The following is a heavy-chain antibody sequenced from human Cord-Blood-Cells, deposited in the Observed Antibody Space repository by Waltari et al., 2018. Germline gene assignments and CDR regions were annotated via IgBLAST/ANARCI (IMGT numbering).Heavy chain of an antibody. CDR1: GGSLSGYY. J-gene: IGHJ4*02. CDR3: ARNHRWTYSLTNRFDY. D-gene: IGHD2-21*01. CDR2: INHSGST. Sequence: QVQLQQWGAGLLKPSETLSLTCAVYGGSLSGYYWSWIRQPPGKGLEWIGEINHSGSTNYNPSLKSRVTISVDTSKNQFSLKLSSVTAADTAVYYCARNHRWTYSLTNRFDYWGQGTLVTVSS. V-gene: IGHV4-34*01.